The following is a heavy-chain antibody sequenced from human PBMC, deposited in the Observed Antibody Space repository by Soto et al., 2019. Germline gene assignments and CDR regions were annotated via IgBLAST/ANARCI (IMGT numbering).Heavy chain of an antibody. CDR1: GYTFTSYG. V-gene: IGHV1-18*01. CDR3: ARDRSSGYYLGWFDP. Sequence: ASVKVSCKASGYTFTSYGISLVRQAPGQGLEWMGWISAYNGNTNYAQKLQGRVTMTTDTSTSTAYMELRSLRSDDTAVYYCARDRSSGYYLGWFDPWGQGTLVTVSS. J-gene: IGHJ5*02. D-gene: IGHD3-22*01. CDR2: ISAYNGNT.